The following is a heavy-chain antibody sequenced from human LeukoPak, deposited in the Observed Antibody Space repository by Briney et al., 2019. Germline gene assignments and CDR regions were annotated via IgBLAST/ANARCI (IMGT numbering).Heavy chain of an antibody. D-gene: IGHD2-15*01. CDR1: GGSISSGGYH. J-gene: IGHJ4*02. CDR2: IYYSGST. V-gene: IGHV4-31*03. Sequence: SETLSLTCTVSGGSISSGGYHWSWIRQHPGKGLEWIGYIYYSGSTYYNPSLKSRVTISVDTSKNQFSLKLSSVTAADTAVYYCAREAHSGPFDYWGQGTLVTVSS. CDR3: AREAHSGPFDY.